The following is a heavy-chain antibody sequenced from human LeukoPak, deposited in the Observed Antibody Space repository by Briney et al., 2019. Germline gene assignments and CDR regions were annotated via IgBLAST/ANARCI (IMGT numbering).Heavy chain of an antibody. V-gene: IGHV4-59*11. CDR2: ISYIGST. Sequence: PSETLSLTCTVSDVSISGHYLTWIRQPPGKGLEWIGYISYIGSTNYNPSLKSRVTISVDTSKNQFSLKLSSVTAADTAVYYCARDQISLNAFDMWGQGTMVTVSS. CDR3: ARDQISLNAFDM. CDR1: DVSISGHY. D-gene: IGHD3-16*01. J-gene: IGHJ3*02.